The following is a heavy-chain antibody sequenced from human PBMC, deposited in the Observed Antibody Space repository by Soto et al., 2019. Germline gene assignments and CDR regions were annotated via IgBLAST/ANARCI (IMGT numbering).Heavy chain of an antibody. CDR2: INPRDGAA. V-gene: IGHV1-46*01. J-gene: IGHJ4*02. CDR3: ARGSGVRTAVLAY. CDR1: GYAFTSYY. Sequence: QVQLVQSGAEVKKPGASVKVSCQASGYAFTSYYIHWVRQAPGQGLEWMAMINPRDGAATYAHSFQGRLIVTRDTARNVVYMEVSSLRFDDTAMHYCARGSGVRTAVLAYWGQGTLITVSS. D-gene: IGHD2-21*02.